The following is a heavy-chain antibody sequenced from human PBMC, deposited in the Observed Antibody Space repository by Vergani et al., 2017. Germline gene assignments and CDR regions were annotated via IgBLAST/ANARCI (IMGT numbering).Heavy chain of an antibody. J-gene: IGHJ6*02. V-gene: IGHV4-39*01. CDR1: GGSISSSSYY. Sequence: QLQLQESGPGLVKPSETLALTCTVSGGSISSSSYYWGWIRQPPGKGLEWIGSIYYSGSTYYNPSLKSRVTISVDTSKNQFSLKLSSVTAADTAVYYCARQPXYSGYDSNYYGMDVWGQGTTVTVSS. CDR2: IYYSGST. CDR3: ARQPXYSGYDSNYYGMDV. D-gene: IGHD5-12*01.